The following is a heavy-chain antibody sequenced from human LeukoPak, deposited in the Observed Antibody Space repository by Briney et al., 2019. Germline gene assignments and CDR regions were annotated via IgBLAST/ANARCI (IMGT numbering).Heavy chain of an antibody. V-gene: IGHV3-30-3*01. CDR3: ARGGSYYFDY. CDR1: GFTFSSYA. CDR2: ISYDGSNK. D-gene: IGHD1-26*01. J-gene: IGHJ4*02. Sequence: GGSLRLSCAASGFTFSSYAMHWVRQAPGKGLEWVAVISYDGSNKYYADSVKGRFTISRDNSKNTLYPQMNSLRAEDTAVYYCARGGSYYFDYWGQGTLVTVSS.